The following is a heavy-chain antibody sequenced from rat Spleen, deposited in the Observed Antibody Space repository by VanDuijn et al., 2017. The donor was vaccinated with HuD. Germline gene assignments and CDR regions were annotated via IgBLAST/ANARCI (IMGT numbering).Heavy chain of an antibody. CDR2: ITNTGDSA. CDR1: GFTFNNYW. V-gene: IGHV5-31*01. J-gene: IGHJ2*01. D-gene: IGHD1-11*01. Sequence: EVQLVESGGGLVQPGRSLKLSCVASGFTFNNYWMTWIRQAPGKGLEWVASITNTGDSAYYPDSVKGRFTISRDNAKNTLYLQMNSLRSEDTATYYCARHTPFNYGTVGDYWGQGVMVTVSS. CDR3: ARHTPFNYGTVGDY.